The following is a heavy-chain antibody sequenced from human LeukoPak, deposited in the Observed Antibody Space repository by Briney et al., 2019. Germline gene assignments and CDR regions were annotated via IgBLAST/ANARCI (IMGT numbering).Heavy chain of an antibody. CDR3: ARGYADY. J-gene: IGHJ4*02. Sequence: GGSLRLSCAASGFTVSTNYMNWVRQAPGKGLEWVSSISSSSSYIYYADSVKGRFTISRDNAKNSLYLQMNSLRAEDTAVYYCARGYADYWGQGTLVTVSS. V-gene: IGHV3-21*01. D-gene: IGHD5-12*01. CDR2: ISSSSSYI. CDR1: GFTVSTNY.